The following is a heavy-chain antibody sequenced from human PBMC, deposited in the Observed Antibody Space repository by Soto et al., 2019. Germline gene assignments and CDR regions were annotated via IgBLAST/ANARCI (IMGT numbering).Heavy chain of an antibody. CDR1: GYSFTSYW. V-gene: IGHV5-51*01. D-gene: IGHD6-13*01. J-gene: IGHJ6*02. Sequence: PGESLKISCKGSGYSFTSYWIGWVRQMPGKGLGWMGIIYPGDSDTRYSPSFQGQVTISADKSISTAYLQWSSLKASDTAMYYCARXAAAAGTLDYYYYGMDVWGQGTTVTVSS. CDR3: ARXAAAAGTLDYYYYGMDV. CDR2: IYPGDSDT.